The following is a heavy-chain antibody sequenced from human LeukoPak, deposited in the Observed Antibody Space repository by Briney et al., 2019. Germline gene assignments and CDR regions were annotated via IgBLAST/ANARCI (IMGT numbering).Heavy chain of an antibody. CDR1: GFTFSSYA. CDR3: AKPSDMPGRYCSGGSCYFGY. J-gene: IGHJ4*02. V-gene: IGHV3-23*01. CDR2: ISGSGGST. D-gene: IGHD2-15*01. Sequence: GGSLRLSCAASGFTFSSYAMSWVRQAPGKGLEWVSAISGSGGSTYYADSVKGRFTISRDNSKNTLYLQMNSLRAEDTAVYYCAKPSDMPGRYCSGGSCYFGYWGQGTLVIVSS.